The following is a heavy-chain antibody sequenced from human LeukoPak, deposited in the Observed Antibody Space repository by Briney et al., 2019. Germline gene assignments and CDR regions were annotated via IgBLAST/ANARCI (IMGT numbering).Heavy chain of an antibody. CDR1: GYTFTSYG. D-gene: IGHD3-9*01. CDR2: ISAYNGNT. V-gene: IGHV1-18*01. J-gene: IGHJ6*02. Sequence: ASVKVSCKASGYTFTSYGISWVRQAPGQGLEWMGWISAYNGNTNYAQKLQGGGTMTTDTSTSTAYMELRSLRSDDTAVYYCARGFDWLSLDYYYYYGMDVWGQGTTVTVSS. CDR3: ARGFDWLSLDYYYYYGMDV.